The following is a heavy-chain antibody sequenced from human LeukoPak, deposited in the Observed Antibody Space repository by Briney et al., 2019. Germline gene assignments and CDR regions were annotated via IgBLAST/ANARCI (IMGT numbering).Heavy chain of an antibody. CDR3: ARVRFTGRARIDY. J-gene: IGHJ4*02. CDR2: IYHSGST. V-gene: IGHV4-4*02. CDR1: GGSTSSSNW. D-gene: IGHD1-1*01. Sequence: SGTLSLTCAVSGGSTSSSNWWSWVRQPPGKGLEWIGEIYHSGSTNYNPSLKSRVTISVDKSKNQFSLKLSSVTAADTAVYYCARVRFTGRARIDYWGQGTLVTVSS.